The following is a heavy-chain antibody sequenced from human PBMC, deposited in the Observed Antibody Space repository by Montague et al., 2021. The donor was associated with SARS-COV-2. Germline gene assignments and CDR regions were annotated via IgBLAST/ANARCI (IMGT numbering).Heavy chain of an antibody. CDR2: IYYSGST. Sequence: SETLSLTCTVSGGSVSSGSYYWSWIRQPPGKGLEWIGYIYYSGSTNYNPSLKSRVTISVDTSKNQFSLKLSSVTAADTAVYYCARDPWRITIFGVVTWYGMDFWGQGTTVTVSS. CDR1: GGSVSSGSYY. CDR3: ARDPWRITIFGVVTWYGMDF. V-gene: IGHV4-61*01. J-gene: IGHJ6*02. D-gene: IGHD3-3*01.